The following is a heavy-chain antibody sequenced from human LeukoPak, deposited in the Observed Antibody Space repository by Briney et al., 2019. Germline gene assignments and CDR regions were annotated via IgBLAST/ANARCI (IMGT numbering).Heavy chain of an antibody. CDR1: GYTFTGYY. Sequence: ASVKVSCKASGYTFTGYYIFWVRQAPGQGPEWMGWINPNSGGTDYAQKFQGRVTMTRDTSISTAYMELSSLRSDDSAVYYCVRYSPYYFDFWGQGALVTVSS. CDR3: VRYSPYYFDF. V-gene: IGHV1-2*02. D-gene: IGHD2-15*01. J-gene: IGHJ4*02. CDR2: INPNSGGT.